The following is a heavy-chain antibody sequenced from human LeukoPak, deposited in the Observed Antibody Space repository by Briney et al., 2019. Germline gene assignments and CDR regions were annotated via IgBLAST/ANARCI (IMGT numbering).Heavy chain of an antibody. CDR1: GYSISSGFF. D-gene: IGHD6-13*01. CDR3: ARDRPGGSSLDY. Sequence: SETLSLTCTVSGYSISSGFFWGWIRQPPGKGLEWIGSIYHSGSTYYNSSLKSRVSISVDTSKNEFSLKLTSVNAADTAVYYCARDRPGGSSLDYWGQGILVTVSS. J-gene: IGHJ4*02. V-gene: IGHV4-38-2*02. CDR2: IYHSGST.